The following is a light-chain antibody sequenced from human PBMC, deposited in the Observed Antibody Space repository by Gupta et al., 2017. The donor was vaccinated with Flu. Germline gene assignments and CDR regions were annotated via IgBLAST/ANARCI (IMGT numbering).Light chain of an antibody. Sequence: QSVLTQPPSASGTPAPRVTIACSGSSSNIGSNTVNWYQQLPGTAPKLLIYSNNQRPSGVPDRFSGSKSGTSASLAISGLQSEDEADYYCAAWDDSLNGYVFGTGTKVTVL. CDR2: SNN. J-gene: IGLJ1*01. V-gene: IGLV1-44*01. CDR1: SSNIGSNT. CDR3: AAWDDSLNGYV.